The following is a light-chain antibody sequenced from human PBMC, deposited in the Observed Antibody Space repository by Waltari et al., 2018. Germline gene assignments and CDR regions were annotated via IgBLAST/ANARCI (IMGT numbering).Light chain of an antibody. CDR3: NSGDTFCNHML. Sequence: SSELTQDPAVSVALGQTVRITCQGDSLGSNHASWYQHKPGQAPVLVIYHKNNRPSGIPDRFSGSSAGNTASLTITGAQAGDEADYYCNSGDTFCNHMLFGGGTKLTVL. CDR1: SLGSNH. V-gene: IGLV3-19*01. J-gene: IGLJ2*01. CDR2: HKN.